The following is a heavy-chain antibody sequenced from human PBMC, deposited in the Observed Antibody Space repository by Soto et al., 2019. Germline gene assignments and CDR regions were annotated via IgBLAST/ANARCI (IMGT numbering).Heavy chain of an antibody. CDR3: ARDGGRHSGGIDY. V-gene: IGHV1-69*01. J-gene: IGHJ4*02. CDR2: IIPIFGTA. Sequence: QVQLVQSGAEVKKPGSSVKVSCKASGGTFSSYSINWVRQAPGQGLEWVGEIIPIFGTANYAQKFQGRVTITADESTSTAYMELSSLRSEDTAVYYCARDGGRHSGGIDYWGQGTLVIVSS. D-gene: IGHD1-26*01. CDR1: GGTFSSYS.